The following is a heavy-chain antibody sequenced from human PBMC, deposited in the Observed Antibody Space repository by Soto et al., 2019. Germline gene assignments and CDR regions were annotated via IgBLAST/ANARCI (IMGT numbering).Heavy chain of an antibody. CDR1: GFTFSNAW. J-gene: IGHJ3*02. D-gene: IGHD3-3*01. V-gene: IGHV3-15*07. Sequence: GGSLRLSCAASGFTFSNAWMNWVRQAPGKGLEWVGRIKSKTDGGTTDYAAPVKGRFTISRDDSKNTLYLQMNSLKTEDTAVYYCTTDPFRDTIPAFDIWGQGTMVTVSS. CDR2: IKSKTDGGTT. CDR3: TTDPFRDTIPAFDI.